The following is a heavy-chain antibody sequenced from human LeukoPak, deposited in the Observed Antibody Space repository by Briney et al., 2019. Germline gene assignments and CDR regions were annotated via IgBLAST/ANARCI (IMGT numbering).Heavy chain of an antibody. CDR3: TRAGLRDYYDSSGIDY. Sequence: PGGSLRLSCAASGFTFSSYSMNWVRQAPGKGLEWVGFIRSKAYGGTTEYAASAKGRFTISRDDSKSIAYLQMNSLKTEDTAVYYCTRAGLRDYYDSSGIDYWGQGTLVTVSS. J-gene: IGHJ4*02. CDR2: IRSKAYGGTT. V-gene: IGHV3-49*04. CDR1: GFTFSSYS. D-gene: IGHD3-22*01.